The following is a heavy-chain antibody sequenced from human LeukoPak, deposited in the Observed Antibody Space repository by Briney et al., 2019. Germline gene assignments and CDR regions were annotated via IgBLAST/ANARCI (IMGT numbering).Heavy chain of an antibody. CDR3: ARGILTGYYPYYFDY. CDR1: GVTFSSYS. Sequence: GGSLRLSCAASGVTFSSYSMNWVRQAPGKGLEWVSSISSGSSYIYYADSVNGRFTICRDNAKNSLYLQMNSLRAEDTAVYYCARGILTGYYPYYFDYWGQGALVTVSS. J-gene: IGHJ4*02. V-gene: IGHV3-21*01. D-gene: IGHD3-9*01. CDR2: ISSGSSYI.